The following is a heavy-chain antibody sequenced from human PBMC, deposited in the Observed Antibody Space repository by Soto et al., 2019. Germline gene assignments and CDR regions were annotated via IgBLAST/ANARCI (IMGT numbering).Heavy chain of an antibody. Sequence: ASVKVSCKASGYSFTSLDINWVRQTAGQGLEWMGWMEPSTGRTGYAQKFQGRVTMTRDTSINTAYMELTTLTSDDTAFYYCARELGAAGHGHYYYGMDVWGQGTTVTVSS. CDR1: GYSFTSLD. J-gene: IGHJ6*02. V-gene: IGHV1-8*01. CDR2: MEPSTGRT. D-gene: IGHD6-13*01. CDR3: ARELGAAGHGHYYYGMDV.